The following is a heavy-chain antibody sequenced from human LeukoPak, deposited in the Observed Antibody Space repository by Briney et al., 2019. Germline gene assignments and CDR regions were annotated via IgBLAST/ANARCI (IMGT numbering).Heavy chain of an antibody. CDR3: ARGSGSSPTFDY. Sequence: PSETPSHTSTDPRGSTSNSFWSWIRQPPGEGLERMAYIYYTGNTKYNPSLKSRVTISVDTSKNQFSLRLSSVTAADTAVYYCARGSGSSPTFDYWGQGTLVTVSS. D-gene: IGHD1-26*01. J-gene: IGHJ4*02. CDR1: RGSTSNSF. V-gene: IGHV4-59*01. CDR2: IYYTGNT.